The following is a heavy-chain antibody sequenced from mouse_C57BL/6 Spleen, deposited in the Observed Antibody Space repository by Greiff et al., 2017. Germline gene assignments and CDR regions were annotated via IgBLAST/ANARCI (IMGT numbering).Heavy chain of an antibody. Sequence: EVQLVESGPELVKPGSSVKIPCKASGYTFTDYNMDWVKQSHGKSLEWIGDINPNNGGTIYNQKFKGKATLTVDKSSSTAYMQLRSLPSEDSAIYYCASSNYYGCFDYWGQGTTVTVSA. CDR1: GYTFTDYN. CDR3: ASSNYYGCFDY. CDR2: INPNNGGT. V-gene: IGHV1-18*01. J-gene: IGHJ2*01. D-gene: IGHD1-1*01.